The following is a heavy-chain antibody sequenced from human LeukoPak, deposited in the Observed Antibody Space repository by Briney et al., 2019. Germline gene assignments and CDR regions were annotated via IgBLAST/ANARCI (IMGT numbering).Heavy chain of an antibody. CDR2: SYYSGRT. CDR1: GGSISSSSYY. J-gene: IGHJ4*02. CDR3: SGIVGGIHSHYFDY. V-gene: IGHV4-39*07. D-gene: IGHD1-26*01. Sequence: SETLSLTCTVSGGSISSSSYYWGWLRQPPGKGLEWIVSSYYSGRTYYSSALKRRATSSIETTKTQFFLMQRPVTAADAAFYYCSGIVGGIHSHYFDYWVQGTLVTVSS.